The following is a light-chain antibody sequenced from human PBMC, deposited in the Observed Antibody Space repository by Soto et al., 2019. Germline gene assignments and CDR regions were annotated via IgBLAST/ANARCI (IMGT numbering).Light chain of an antibody. CDR1: QSVSSW. Sequence: EIFLTQSPATLALFRCETATLSSRASQSVSSWLAWYQQKPGQAPRLLIYDASNRATGIPARFSGSGSGTDFTLTISSLEPEDFAVYYCQQRSNWPPTFGQGTRLEIK. CDR3: QQRSNWPPT. CDR2: DAS. J-gene: IGKJ5*01. V-gene: IGKV3-11*01.